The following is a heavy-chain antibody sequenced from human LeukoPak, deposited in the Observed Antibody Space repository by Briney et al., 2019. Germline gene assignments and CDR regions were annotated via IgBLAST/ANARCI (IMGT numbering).Heavy chain of an antibody. D-gene: IGHD4-23*01. J-gene: IGHJ2*01. CDR1: GFTFSSYD. CDR2: IGTAGDT. CDR3: ARVRTTVVTPGIPSRWYFDL. V-gene: IGHV3-13*04. Sequence: GGPLRLSCAASGFTFSSYDMHWVRQATGKGLEWVSAIGTAGDTYYPGSVKGRFTISRENAKNSLYPQMNSLRAGDTAVYYCARVRTTVVTPGIPSRWYFDLWGRGTLVTVSS.